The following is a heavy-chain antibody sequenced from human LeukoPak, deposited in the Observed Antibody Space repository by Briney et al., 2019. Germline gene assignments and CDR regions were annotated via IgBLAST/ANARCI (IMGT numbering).Heavy chain of an antibody. CDR1: GLIFSGSA. D-gene: IGHD4-23*01. CDR2: IRSRPNNYAT. V-gene: IGHV3-73*01. J-gene: IGHJ5*02. CDR3: TRRYGANSWWFDP. Sequence: PGGSLKLSCAASGLIFSGSAMHWVRQASGKGLEWVGLIRSRPNNYATAYAASVKGRFTISRDDSKNTAYLQMNSLKTEDTAVYYCTRRYGANSWWFDPWGQGTLVTVSS.